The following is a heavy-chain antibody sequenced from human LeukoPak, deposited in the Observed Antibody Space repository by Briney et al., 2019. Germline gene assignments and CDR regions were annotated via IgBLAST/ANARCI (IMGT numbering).Heavy chain of an antibody. Sequence: SETLSLTCTVSGGSTSDYYWNWIRQPPGKGLEWIGYIYYRGTTNYNPSLNSRVTISLDSSKNQFSLRLNSVTAADTAVYYCARGPPRAGRERYFDYWGQGTLVSVSS. J-gene: IGHJ4*02. D-gene: IGHD5-24*01. CDR3: ARGPPRAGRERYFDY. CDR2: IYYRGTT. CDR1: GGSTSDYY. V-gene: IGHV4-59*01.